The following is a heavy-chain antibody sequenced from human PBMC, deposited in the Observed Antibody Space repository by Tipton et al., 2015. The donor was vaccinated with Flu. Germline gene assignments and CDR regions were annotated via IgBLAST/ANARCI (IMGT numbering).Heavy chain of an antibody. D-gene: IGHD1-26*01. CDR1: GFIFNNHR. V-gene: IGHV3-21*01. CDR3: TKDVGATVSYNWFDP. Sequence: VQLVQSGGGLVKPGGSLRLSCAASGFIFNNHRMHWVRQAPGKGLEWVSSISGSSSNIYYADSVKGRFTISRDNAKNSLYLQMNSLRAEDTAVYYCTKDVGATVSYNWFDPWGQGTLVTVSS. CDR2: ISGSSSNI. J-gene: IGHJ5*02.